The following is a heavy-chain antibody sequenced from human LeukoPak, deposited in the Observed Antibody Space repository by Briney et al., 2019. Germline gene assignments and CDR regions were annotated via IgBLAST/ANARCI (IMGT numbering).Heavy chain of an antibody. Sequence: SETLSLTCTVSGGSISSSSYYWGWIRQPPGKGLEWIGSIYYSGSTYYNPSLKSRVTISVDTSKNQFSLKLSSVTAADTAVYYCARVRGDYVWGSYRYNWFDPWGQGTLVTVSS. CDR2: IYYSGST. CDR1: GGSISSSSYY. J-gene: IGHJ5*02. V-gene: IGHV4-39*07. D-gene: IGHD3-16*02. CDR3: ARVRGDYVWGSYRYNWFDP.